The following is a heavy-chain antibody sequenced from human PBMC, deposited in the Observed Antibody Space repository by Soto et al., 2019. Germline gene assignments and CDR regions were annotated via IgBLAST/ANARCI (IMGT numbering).Heavy chain of an antibody. CDR3: AQDHAYCTNGVCYTDSILSFDY. D-gene: IGHD2-8*01. CDR2: ISGSGGST. V-gene: IGHV3-23*01. Sequence: EVQLLESGGGLVQPGGSLRLSCAASGFTFSSYAMSWVRQAPGKGLEWVSAISGSGGSTYYADSVKGRFTISRDNSKNTLYLQINSLRAEDTAVYYCAQDHAYCTNGVCYTDSILSFDYWGHGTLVTVSS. CDR1: GFTFSSYA. J-gene: IGHJ4*01.